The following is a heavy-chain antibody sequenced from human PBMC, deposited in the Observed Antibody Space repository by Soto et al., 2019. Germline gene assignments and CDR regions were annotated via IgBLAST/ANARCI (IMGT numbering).Heavy chain of an antibody. CDR2: IDDSGST. D-gene: IGHD1-26*01. Sequence: SDTLSLTYTISGAPISRYYWSWIRQPPGKGLEYIGYIDDSGSTNYNPSLKSRVTISGDTSTNQFSLKVSSVSAADTAVYFCATVNSSWDGGAIDSWGQGTLVTVS. V-gene: IGHV4-59*01. CDR1: GAPISRYY. J-gene: IGHJ4*02. CDR3: ATVNSSWDGGAIDS.